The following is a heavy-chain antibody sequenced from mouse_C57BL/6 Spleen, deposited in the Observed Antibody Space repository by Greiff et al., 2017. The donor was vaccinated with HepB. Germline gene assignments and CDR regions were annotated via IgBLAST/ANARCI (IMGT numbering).Heavy chain of an antibody. CDR3: ARPPLLRSEWYFDV. CDR1: GYTFTSYW. D-gene: IGHD1-1*01. CDR2: IDPNSGGT. V-gene: IGHV1-72*01. Sequence: QVQLKQPGAELVKPGASVKLSCKASGYTFTSYWMHWVKQRPGRGLEWIGRIDPNSGGTKYNEKFKSKATLTVDKPSSTAYMQLSSLTSEDSAVYYCARPPLLRSEWYFDVWGTGTTVTVSS. J-gene: IGHJ1*03.